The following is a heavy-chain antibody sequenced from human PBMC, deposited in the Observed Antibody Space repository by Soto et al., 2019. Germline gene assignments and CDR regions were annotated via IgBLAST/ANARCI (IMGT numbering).Heavy chain of an antibody. V-gene: IGHV4-34*01. J-gene: IGHJ4*02. CDR1: GGSFSGYY. CDR3: ARDKITGLFDY. D-gene: IGHD2-8*02. Sequence: QVQLQQWGAGLLKPSETLSLTCAVYGGSFSGYYWTWIRQPPGTGLEWLGEINHSGSTNYNPSLKSRGTISVDTSKNQFSLKLTSVTAADTAVYYWARDKITGLFDYWGQGTLVTVSS. CDR2: INHSGST.